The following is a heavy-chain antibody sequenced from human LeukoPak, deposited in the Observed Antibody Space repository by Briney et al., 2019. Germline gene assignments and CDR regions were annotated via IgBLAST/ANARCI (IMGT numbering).Heavy chain of an antibody. CDR2: VNHSGST. V-gene: IGHV4-34*01. J-gene: IGHJ5*02. CDR3: ARVFKGGSYNWFDP. CDR1: GVSFSGYY. Sequence: SETLSLTCAAYGVSFSGYYWSWIRQPPGKGLEWIGEVNHSGSTNYNPSLKSRVTISVDTSKNQFSLKLSSVTAADTAVYYCARVFKGGSYNWFDPWGQGTLVTVSS. D-gene: IGHD1-26*01.